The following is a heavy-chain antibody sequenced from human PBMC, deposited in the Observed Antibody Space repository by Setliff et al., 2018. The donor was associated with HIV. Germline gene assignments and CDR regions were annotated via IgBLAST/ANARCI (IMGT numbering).Heavy chain of an antibody. Sequence: GASVKVSCKASGYPFSGYGISWVRQAPGQGLEWMGWISAYSGDTNYAQKFQGRLTMTTDTSTSTAYMELRSLRSDDTAMYYCARPGGSYGDYGWYLRFWGQGTLGTVPQ. V-gene: IGHV1-18*01. CDR1: GYPFSGYG. J-gene: IGHJ4*02. CDR3: ARPGGSYGDYGWYLRF. D-gene: IGHD4-17*01. CDR2: ISAYSGDT.